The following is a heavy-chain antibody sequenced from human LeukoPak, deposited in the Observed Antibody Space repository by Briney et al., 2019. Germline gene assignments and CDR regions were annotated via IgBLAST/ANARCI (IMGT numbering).Heavy chain of an antibody. CDR2: IVVGSGNT. CDR1: GFIFTSSA. V-gene: IGHV1-58*02. D-gene: IGHD3-3*01. J-gene: IGHJ4*02. CDR3: AGGNHYDFWSGDGYFDY. Sequence: TSVKVSCKASGFIFTSSAMQWVRQARGQRLEWIGWIVVGSGNTNYAQKFQERVTITRDMSTSTAYMELSSLRSEDTAVYYCAGGNHYDFWSGDGYFDYWGQGTLVTVSS.